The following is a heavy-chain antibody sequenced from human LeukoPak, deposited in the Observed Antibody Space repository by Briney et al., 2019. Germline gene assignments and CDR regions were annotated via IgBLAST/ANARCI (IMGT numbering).Heavy chain of an antibody. CDR3: ATSGGSGGSCYDY. CDR2: ISSSGSYM. CDR1: GFTFSSYS. Sequence: GGSLRLSCAASGFTFSSYSMNWVRQAPGKGLEWVSSISSSGSYMSYADSVKGRFTISRDNTKNSLYLQMNSLSAEDTAVYYCATSGGSGGSCYDYWGQGTLVTVSS. D-gene: IGHD2-15*01. J-gene: IGHJ4*02. V-gene: IGHV3-21*01.